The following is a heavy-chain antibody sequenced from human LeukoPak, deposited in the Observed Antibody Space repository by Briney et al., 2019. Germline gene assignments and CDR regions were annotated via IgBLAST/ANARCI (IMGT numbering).Heavy chain of an antibody. CDR1: GFTFSSYS. D-gene: IGHD2-21*01. V-gene: IGHV3-21*01. CDR2: ISSSSSYI. Sequence: GGSLRLSCAASGFTFSSYSMNWVRQAPGKGLEWVSSISSSSSYIYYADSVKGRFTISRDNAKNSLYLQMNSLRAEDTAVYYCALPPYCGGDCPAFYYYYMDVWGKGTTVTVSS. J-gene: IGHJ6*03. CDR3: ALPPYCGGDCPAFYYYYMDV.